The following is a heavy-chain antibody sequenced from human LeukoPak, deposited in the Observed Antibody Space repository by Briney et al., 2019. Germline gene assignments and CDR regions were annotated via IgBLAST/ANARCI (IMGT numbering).Heavy chain of an antibody. V-gene: IGHV3-23*01. D-gene: IGHD4-17*01. J-gene: IGHJ6*03. Sequence: GGSLRLSCAGSGFSFSSHGMNWVRQAPGKGLEWVSGISPSGDITYYTDSVRGRFTISRDNFKNTLSLQMYSLGAEDTAVYYCAKIPYGDYVLDYYYYMDVWGKGTTVTISS. CDR2: ISPSGDIT. CDR3: AKIPYGDYVLDYYYYMDV. CDR1: GFSFSSHG.